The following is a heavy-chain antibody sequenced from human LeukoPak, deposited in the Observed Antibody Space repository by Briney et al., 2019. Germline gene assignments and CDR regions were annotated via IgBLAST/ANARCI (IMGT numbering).Heavy chain of an antibody. J-gene: IGHJ4*02. CDR3: ARDPEVDTAMVLFDY. D-gene: IGHD5-18*01. V-gene: IGHV3-21*01. CDR1: GFTFSSYS. Sequence: NPGGSLRLSCAASGFTFSSYSMNWVRKAPGKGLDWVSSISSSSSYIYYADSVKGRFTISRDNAKNSLYLQMNSLRAEDTAVYYCARDPEVDTAMVLFDYWGQGTLVTVSS. CDR2: ISSSSSYI.